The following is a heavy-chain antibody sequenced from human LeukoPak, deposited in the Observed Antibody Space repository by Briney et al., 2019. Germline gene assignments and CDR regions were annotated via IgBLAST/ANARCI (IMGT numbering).Heavy chain of an antibody. D-gene: IGHD3-10*01. Sequence: GGSLRLSYAGSGFTFSTYDIHWVRQPPGKGLEWVAVMSYDGSKKYYTDSVKGRFTISRDNSKNTLYLQMNSLRAEDTAVYYCARVTSGHLFDYWGQGTLVTVSS. V-gene: IGHV3-30*03. CDR3: ARVTSGHLFDY. CDR1: GFTFSTYD. CDR2: MSYDGSKK. J-gene: IGHJ4*02.